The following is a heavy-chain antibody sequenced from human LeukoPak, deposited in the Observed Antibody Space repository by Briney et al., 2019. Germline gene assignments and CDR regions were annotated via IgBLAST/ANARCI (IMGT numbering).Heavy chain of an antibody. CDR2: ISSSGSTI. Sequence: QPGGSLRLSCAASGFTFSSYEMTWVRQAPGKGLEGVSYISSSGSTIYYADSVKGRFTISRDNAKNSLYLQMNSLRAEDTAVYYCARQASVVVVITGMDVWGQGTTVTVSS. D-gene: IGHD3-22*01. CDR1: GFTFSSYE. J-gene: IGHJ6*02. V-gene: IGHV3-48*03. CDR3: ARQASVVVVITGMDV.